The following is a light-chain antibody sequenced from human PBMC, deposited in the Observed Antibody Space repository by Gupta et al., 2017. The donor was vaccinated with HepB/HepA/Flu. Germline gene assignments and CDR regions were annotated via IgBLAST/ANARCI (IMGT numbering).Light chain of an antibody. V-gene: IGLV1-44*01. CDR2: SNN. CDR1: SSNIGGNT. J-gene: IGLJ3*02. CDR3: GAWDDNLNGWM. Sequence: QSVLTQPPSVSGPPGQRVTISCFGSSSNIGGNTVNWYQQLPETAPKLLIYSNNQRPSGVPDRFSASKSGPSTSLAISGLQSDDEADYYCGAWDDNLNGWMFGGGTKLTVL.